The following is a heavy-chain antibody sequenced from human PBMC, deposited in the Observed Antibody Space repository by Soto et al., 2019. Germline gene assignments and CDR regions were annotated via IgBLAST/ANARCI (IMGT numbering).Heavy chain of an antibody. D-gene: IGHD6-19*01. Sequence: EVQLAESGGGLVKPGGSLRLSCAASGFSFSDYTMNWFRQAPGKGLEWVSSITGSSDYTYYSGSVTGRFTISRDNANNSLFLQMISLRGEDTAVYYCARDHEYTSGWSHGMDVWGQGTSVTVSS. V-gene: IGHV3-21*01. J-gene: IGHJ6*02. CDR2: ITGSSDYT. CDR1: GFSFSDYT. CDR3: ARDHEYTSGWSHGMDV.